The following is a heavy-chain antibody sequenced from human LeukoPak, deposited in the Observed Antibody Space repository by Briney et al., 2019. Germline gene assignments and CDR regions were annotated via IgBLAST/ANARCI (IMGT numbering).Heavy chain of an antibody. D-gene: IGHD1-14*01. CDR3: AREAENYLDY. CDR1: GVSISSGNW. V-gene: IGHV4-4*02. CDR2: IYRSGST. Sequence: SETLSLTCAVSGVSISSGNWWTWVRQPPGKGLEWIGQIYRSGSTNYNPSLKSRVTMSVDKSNNQFSLKLSSLTAADTAVYYCAREAENYLDYWGQGTLVTVSS. J-gene: IGHJ4*02.